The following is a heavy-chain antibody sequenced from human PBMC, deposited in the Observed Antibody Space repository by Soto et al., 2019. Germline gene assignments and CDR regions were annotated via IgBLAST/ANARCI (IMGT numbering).Heavy chain of an antibody. J-gene: IGHJ5*01. D-gene: IGHD4-17*01. V-gene: IGHV1-2*04. CDR3: ARENGDQNNNWIDF. CDR1: GYTFTGYY. CDR2: INPNSGGT. Sequence: GASVKVSCKASGYTFTGYYMHWVRQAPGQGLEWMGWINPNSGGTNYAQKFQGWVTMTRDTSISTAYMELSRLRSDDTAVYYCARENGDQNNNWIDFWGQGTLVTVSS.